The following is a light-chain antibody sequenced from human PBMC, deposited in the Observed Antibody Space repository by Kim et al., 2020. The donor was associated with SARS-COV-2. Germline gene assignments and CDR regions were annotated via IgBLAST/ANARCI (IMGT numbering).Light chain of an antibody. CDR2: AAS. V-gene: IGKV1-27*01. Sequence: ASGGDRCTITCRASQDISNYLAWFQLKPGKAPKLLIYAASALQPGVPSRFSGSGSGTDFTLTVTSLQPEDVATYYCQKCDSAPWTFGQGTKVDIK. CDR3: QKCDSAPWT. J-gene: IGKJ1*01. CDR1: QDISNY.